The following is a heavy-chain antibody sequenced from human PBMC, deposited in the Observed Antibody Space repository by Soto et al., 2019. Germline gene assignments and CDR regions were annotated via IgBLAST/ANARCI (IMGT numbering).Heavy chain of an antibody. CDR3: ARGHHSMDV. CDR1: GFTFSDHY. V-gene: IGHV3-11*06. CDR2: IDPTGTYT. Sequence: GGSLRLSCAASGFTFSDHYMTRIRQAPGKGLEWISYIDPTGTYTDYADSVKGRFSTSRDNAENSLYLQMNSLRPEDTALYYCARGHHSMDVWGQGATVTVSS. J-gene: IGHJ6*02.